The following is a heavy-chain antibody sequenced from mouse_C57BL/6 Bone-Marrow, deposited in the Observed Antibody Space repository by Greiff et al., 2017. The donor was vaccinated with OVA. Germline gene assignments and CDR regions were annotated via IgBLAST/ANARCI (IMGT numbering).Heavy chain of an antibody. CDR2: ISGGGGNT. V-gene: IGHV5-9*01. CDR1: GFTFSSYT. CDR3: ARDGDPHFDY. Sequence: LQQSGGGLVKPGGSLKLSCAASGFTFSSYTMSWVRQTPEKRLEWIATISGGGGNTNYPDSVKGRFTISIDNAKNTLYLQLSRLTSEDAALYYCARDGDPHFDYWGQGTTLTVSS. D-gene: IGHD2-13*01. J-gene: IGHJ2*01.